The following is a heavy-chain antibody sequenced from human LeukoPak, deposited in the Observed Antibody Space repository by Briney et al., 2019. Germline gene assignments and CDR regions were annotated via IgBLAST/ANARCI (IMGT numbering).Heavy chain of an antibody. CDR3: ARGPTSWTLFDGY. Sequence: SVKVSCKASGGTFSSYAISWVRQAPGQGLEWMGGIIPIFGTTNYAQKFQGRVTMTRDTSTSTVYMELSSLRSEDTAVYYCARGPTSWTLFDGYWGQGTLVTVSS. J-gene: IGHJ4*02. CDR1: GGTFSSYA. CDR2: IIPIFGTT. V-gene: IGHV1-69*05. D-gene: IGHD2-2*01.